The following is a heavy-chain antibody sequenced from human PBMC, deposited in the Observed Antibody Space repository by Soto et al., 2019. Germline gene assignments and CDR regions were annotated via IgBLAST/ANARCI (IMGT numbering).Heavy chain of an antibody. V-gene: IGHV3-33*01. CDR2: IWYDGSNK. Sequence: QVQLVASGGGVVQPGRSLRLSCAASGFTFSSYGMHWVRQAPGKGLEWVAVIWYDGSNKYYAASVKGRFTISRDNSKNTLYLQMTSLRAEDTAVYYCARRYYYYGMDVWGQGTTVTVSS. J-gene: IGHJ6*02. CDR3: ARRYYYYGMDV. CDR1: GFTFSSYG.